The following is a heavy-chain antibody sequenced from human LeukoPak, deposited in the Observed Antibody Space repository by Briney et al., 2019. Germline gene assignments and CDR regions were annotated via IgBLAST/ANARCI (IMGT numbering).Heavy chain of an antibody. V-gene: IGHV4-4*09. CDR3: ARGENQGYFDY. CDR1: GGSISSYY. J-gene: IGHJ4*02. CDR2: IYTSGST. D-gene: IGHD1-14*01. Sequence: SETLSLTCTVSGGSISSYYWSWIRQPPGKGLEWIGYIYTSGSTNYNPSLKSRVTISVDTSKNQFSLKLSSVTAADTAVYYCARGENQGYFDYWGQGTLVTVSS.